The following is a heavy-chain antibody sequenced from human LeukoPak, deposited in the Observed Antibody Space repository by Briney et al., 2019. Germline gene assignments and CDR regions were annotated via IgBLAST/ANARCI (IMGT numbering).Heavy chain of an antibody. V-gene: IGHV4-34*01. CDR2: INHRGST. CDR1: GGSLSGYY. D-gene: IGHD3-10*01. Sequence: SETLSLTCGVYGGSLSGYYWSWIRQLPGKGLEWIGEINHRGSTNYNPSLKSRVTISVDTSKNQFSLKLSSVTAADTAVYYCARDRNDLESELGIGYWGQGTLVTVSS. J-gene: IGHJ4*02. CDR3: ARDRNDLESELGIGY.